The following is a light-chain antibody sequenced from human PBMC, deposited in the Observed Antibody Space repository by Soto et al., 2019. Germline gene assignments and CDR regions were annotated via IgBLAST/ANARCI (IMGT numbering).Light chain of an antibody. J-gene: IGKJ1*01. CDR1: QSVSRNY. V-gene: IGKV3-20*01. Sequence: IRFTHSPSTLSFSPGERGTLSCMASQSVSRNYLAWYQQKAGQAPRLLIYRASSRATGIPDRFSGSGSGTDFTLTISRLEPEDFAVYYCHQRQSWPRTFGQGTKVDIK. CDR3: HQRQSWPRT. CDR2: RAS.